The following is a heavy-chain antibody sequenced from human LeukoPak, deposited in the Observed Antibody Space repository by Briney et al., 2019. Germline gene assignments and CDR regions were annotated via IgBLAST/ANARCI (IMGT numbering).Heavy chain of an antibody. Sequence: GGSLRLSCAPSGFTFSNYGMHWVRQAPGKGLDWVAVISYDGRNEYYADSVKGRFTISRDNSKNTLYLQMNSLGVEDTAVYYCAKVRGGDYAFDIWGQGTMVTVSS. J-gene: IGHJ3*02. CDR1: GFTFSNYG. CDR3: AKVRGGDYAFDI. D-gene: IGHD4-17*01. CDR2: ISYDGRNE. V-gene: IGHV3-30*18.